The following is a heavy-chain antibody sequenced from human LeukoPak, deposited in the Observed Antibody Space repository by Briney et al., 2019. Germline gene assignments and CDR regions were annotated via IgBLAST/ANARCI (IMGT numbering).Heavy chain of an antibody. J-gene: IGHJ5*02. D-gene: IGHD4-17*01. V-gene: IGHV4-4*07. CDR1: GGSISSYY. CDR3: ARDGFPYGDANWFDP. CDR2: IYTSGST. Sequence: TSETLSLTCTVSGGSISSYYWSWIRQPAGKGLEWIGRIYTSGSTNYNPSLKSRVTMSVDTSKNQFSLKLSSVTAADTAVYYCARDGFPYGDANWFDPWGQGTLATVSS.